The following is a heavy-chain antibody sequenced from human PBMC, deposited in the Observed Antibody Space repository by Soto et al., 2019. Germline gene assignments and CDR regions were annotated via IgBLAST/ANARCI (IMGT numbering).Heavy chain of an antibody. CDR2: IYYSGST. D-gene: IGHD2-15*01. J-gene: IGHJ4*02. CDR3: ARDQGYCSGGSCYFPNYFDY. CDR1: GGSISSYY. Sequence: SETLSLTCTVSGGSISSYYWSWIRQPPGKGLEWIGYIYYSGSTNYNPSLKSRVTISVDTSKNQFSLKLSSVTAADTAVYYCARDQGYCSGGSCYFPNYFDYWGQGTLVTVSS. V-gene: IGHV4-59*01.